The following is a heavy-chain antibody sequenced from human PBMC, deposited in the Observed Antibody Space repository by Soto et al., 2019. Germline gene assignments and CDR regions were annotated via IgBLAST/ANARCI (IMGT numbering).Heavy chain of an antibody. CDR1: GFTFSKNW. CDR3: ATHGDAYFDS. CDR2: INEDGIAI. V-gene: IGHV3-7*01. J-gene: IGHJ4*02. Sequence: EVQLVESGGGLVQPGGSLRLSCAASGFTFSKNWMGWVRQTPEKGLEWVANINEDGIAIYYVDSVRGRFTISRDNAMNSVYTQMYGLGAEHAAVYYSATHGDAYFDSWGQGTRVTVSS. D-gene: IGHD4-17*01.